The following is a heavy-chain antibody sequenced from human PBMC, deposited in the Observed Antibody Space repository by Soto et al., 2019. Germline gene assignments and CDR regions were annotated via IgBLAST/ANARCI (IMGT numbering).Heavy chain of an antibody. CDR2: ISYDGSNK. Sequence: PGGSLRLSCAASGFTFSSYGMHWVRQAPGKGLEWVAVISYDGSNKYYADSVKGRFTISRDNSKNTLYLQMNSLRAEDTAVYYCAKVSSGWYQGSFDYWGQGTLVTVSS. J-gene: IGHJ4*02. CDR3: AKVSSGWYQGSFDY. CDR1: GFTFSSYG. D-gene: IGHD6-19*01. V-gene: IGHV3-30*18.